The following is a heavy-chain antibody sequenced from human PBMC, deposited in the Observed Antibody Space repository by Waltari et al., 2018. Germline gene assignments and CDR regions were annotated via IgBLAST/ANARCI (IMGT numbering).Heavy chain of an antibody. V-gene: IGHV3-23*01. D-gene: IGHD1-26*01. J-gene: IGHJ4*02. CDR2: ISGSGGST. CDR1: GFTFSSYA. Sequence: EVRLLESGGGLVQPGGSLRLSCAASGFTFSSYAMSWVRPAPGKGLEWVSAISGSGGSTYYADSVKGRFTISRDNSKNTLYLQMNSLRAEDTAVYYCAKAGVGATNYFDYWGQGTLVTVSS. CDR3: AKAGVGATNYFDY.